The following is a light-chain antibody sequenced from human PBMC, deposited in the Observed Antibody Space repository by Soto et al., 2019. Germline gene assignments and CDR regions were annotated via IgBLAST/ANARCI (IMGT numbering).Light chain of an antibody. V-gene: IGKV3-11*01. Sequence: EIVLTQSPATLSLSPGERATLSCRASQSVSSYLAWYQQKPGQAPRLLIYDASNRATGIPARFSGSGSGTDFTLTISGLEPEDFAVYYCQQYDGSPPYTFGQGTRLEIK. CDR1: QSVSSY. CDR3: QQYDGSPPYT. J-gene: IGKJ2*01. CDR2: DAS.